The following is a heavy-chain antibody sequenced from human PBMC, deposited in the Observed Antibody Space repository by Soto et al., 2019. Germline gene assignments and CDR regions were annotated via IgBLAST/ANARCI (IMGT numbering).Heavy chain of an antibody. D-gene: IGHD1-26*01. J-gene: IGHJ4*02. CDR1: GFTFSSYD. Sequence: GGSLRLSCSASGFTFSSYDIHWVRQAPGKGLEYVSSISSDGSTYYEVSVKGRFTISRNNNRKTLYFLIRSLRAEDAAVYYCVKQPGYFFDATTYFSVWGQGTMVTVYS. CDR2: ISSDGST. CDR3: VKQPGYFFDATTYFSV. V-gene: IGHV3-64D*06.